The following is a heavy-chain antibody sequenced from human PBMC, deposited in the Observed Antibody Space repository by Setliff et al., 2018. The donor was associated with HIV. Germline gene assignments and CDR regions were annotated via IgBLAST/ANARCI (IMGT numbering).Heavy chain of an antibody. J-gene: IGHJ3*01. D-gene: IGHD6-6*01. CDR2: ISSSSSYI. CDR1: GLTFSSYS. CDR3: ARDIPPEYPGFDL. V-gene: IGHV3-21*01. Sequence: GGSLRLSCAASGLTFSSYSMNWVRQAPGKGLEWVSSISSSSSYIKYADSVKGRFTISRDNAKNSLYLQMNSLRAEDTAVYYCARDIPPEYPGFDLWGQGTVVTVSS.